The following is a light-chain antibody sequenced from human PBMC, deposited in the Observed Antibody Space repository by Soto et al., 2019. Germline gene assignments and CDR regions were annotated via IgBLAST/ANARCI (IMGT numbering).Light chain of an antibody. CDR2: GTT. V-gene: IGLV1-40*01. J-gene: IGLJ3*02. Sequence: QSVLTQPPSVSGAPGQRVTISCTGSSSNIGKGYDVHWYQQLPGTAPKLLIYGTTNRPSGVPDRFSGSKSGTSASLAITGLQAEDEATYYCQSYDSSLNGMVFGGGTKVTV. CDR3: QSYDSSLNGMV. CDR1: SSNIGKGYD.